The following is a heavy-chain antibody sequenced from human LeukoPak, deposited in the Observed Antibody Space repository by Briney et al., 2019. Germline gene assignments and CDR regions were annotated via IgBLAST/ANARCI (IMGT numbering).Heavy chain of an antibody. CDR2: ISGSGGST. CDR3: AKHGGSGESHYYYYYGMDV. D-gene: IGHD3-10*01. Sequence: GGSLRLSCAASGFTFSSYAMSWVRQAPGKGLEWVSAISGSGGSTYYADSVKGRFTISRDNSKNTLYLQMNSLRAEDTAVYYCAKHGGSGESHYYYYYGMDVWGQGTTVTASS. V-gene: IGHV3-23*01. CDR1: GFTFSSYA. J-gene: IGHJ6*02.